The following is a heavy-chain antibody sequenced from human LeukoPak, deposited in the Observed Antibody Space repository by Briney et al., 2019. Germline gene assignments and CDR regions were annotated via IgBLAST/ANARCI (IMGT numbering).Heavy chain of an antibody. V-gene: IGHV3-48*04. CDR1: GFTFSSYS. CDR2: ISSSSSSTI. Sequence: GGSLRLSCAASGFTFSSYSMNWVRQAPGKGLEWVSYISSSSSSTIYYADSVKGRFAISRDNAKNSLCLQMNSLRAEDTAVYYCASMGHIVAWGQGTLVTVSS. CDR3: ASMGHIVA. J-gene: IGHJ5*02. D-gene: IGHD3-22*01.